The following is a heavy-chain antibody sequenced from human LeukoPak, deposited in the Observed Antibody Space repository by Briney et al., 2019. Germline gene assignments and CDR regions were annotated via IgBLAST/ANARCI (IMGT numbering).Heavy chain of an antibody. CDR3: AKGMGIAAAPRVDAFDI. CDR1: GFTFSSYG. Sequence: PGGSLRLSCAASGFTFSSYGMHWVRQAPGKGLEWVAFIRYDGSNKYYADSVKGRFTISRDNSKNTLYLQMNSLRAEDTAVYYCAKGMGIAAAPRVDAFDIWGQGTMVTVSS. CDR2: IRYDGSNK. J-gene: IGHJ3*02. D-gene: IGHD6-13*01. V-gene: IGHV3-30*02.